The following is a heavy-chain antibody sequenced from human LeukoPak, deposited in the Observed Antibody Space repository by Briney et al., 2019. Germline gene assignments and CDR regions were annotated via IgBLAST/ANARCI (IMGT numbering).Heavy chain of an antibody. V-gene: IGHV1-69*04. J-gene: IGHJ4*02. CDR3: AAPSGDRASQKI. CDR1: GGTFSSYA. D-gene: IGHD2-21*01. CDR2: IIPILGIA. Sequence: VATVTVSFKASGGTFSSYAISWVRQAPGQGLEWMGRIIPILGIANYAQKFQGRVTITADKSTSTAYMELSSLRSEDTAVYYCAAPSGDRASQKIWGQGTLVTVSS.